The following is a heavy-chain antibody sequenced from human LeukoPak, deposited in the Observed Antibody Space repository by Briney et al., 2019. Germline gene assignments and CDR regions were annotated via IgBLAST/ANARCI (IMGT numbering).Heavy chain of an antibody. Sequence: SETLSLTCTVSGGSISSYYWSWIRQPPGKGLDWIGYIYYSGSTNYNPSLKSRVTISVDTSKNQFSLKLSSVTAADTAVYYCARAGERGYYYYYYMDVWGKGTTVTVSS. CDR2: IYYSGST. V-gene: IGHV4-59*01. CDR1: GGSISSYY. CDR3: ARAGERGYYYYYYMDV. D-gene: IGHD3-10*01. J-gene: IGHJ6*03.